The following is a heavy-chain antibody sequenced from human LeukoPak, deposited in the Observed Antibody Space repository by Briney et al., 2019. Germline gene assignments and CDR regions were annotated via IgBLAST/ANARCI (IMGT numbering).Heavy chain of an antibody. Sequence: GGSLRLSCAASGFTFSSYTMGWVRQPPGKGLEWVSDINPSGGATFYADSVKGRFTISRDNSESTLYLQMDSLRAEDTAVYYCAKALSASSYDHWGQGTLITVSS. D-gene: IGHD2-2*01. CDR2: INPSGGAT. CDR1: GFTFSSYT. CDR3: AKALSASSYDH. J-gene: IGHJ4*02. V-gene: IGHV3-23*01.